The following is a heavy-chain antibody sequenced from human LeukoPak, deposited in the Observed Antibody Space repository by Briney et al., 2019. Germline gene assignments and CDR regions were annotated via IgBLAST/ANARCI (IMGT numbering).Heavy chain of an antibody. CDR2: INHSGST. CDR3: ARGLGAVAGGALC. V-gene: IGHV4-34*01. Sequence: SETLSLTCAVYGGSFSGYYWSWIRQPPGKGLEWIWEINHSGSTNYNPSLKSRVTISVDTSKNQFSLKLSSATAADTAVYYSARGLGAVAGGALCWGQGTLVTVSS. D-gene: IGHD6-19*01. CDR1: GGSFSGYY. J-gene: IGHJ4*02.